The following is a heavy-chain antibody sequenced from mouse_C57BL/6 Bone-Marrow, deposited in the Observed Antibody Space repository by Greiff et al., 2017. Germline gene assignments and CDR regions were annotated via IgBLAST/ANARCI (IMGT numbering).Heavy chain of an antibody. V-gene: IGHV1-82*01. Sequence: VKLQESGPELVKPGASVKISCKASGYAFSSSWMNWVKQRPGKGLEWIGRICPGDGDTNYTGKFKGKATLPADKSSSTAYMQHSSLTSEDSAVYVCARSRPIYYSIFAYWGQGTLVTVSA. CDR2: ICPGDGDT. CDR1: GYAFSSSW. CDR3: ARSRPIYYSIFAY. D-gene: IGHD2-12*01. J-gene: IGHJ3*01.